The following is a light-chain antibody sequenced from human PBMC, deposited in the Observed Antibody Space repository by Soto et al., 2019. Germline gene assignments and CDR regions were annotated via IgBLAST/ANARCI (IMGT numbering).Light chain of an antibody. V-gene: IGKV3-20*01. Sequence: EMVRKKSPAILSVSQGERATLSCRASQTVSSARLAWFQQKPGQAPRLLIYGASSRAPGIPDRFSGSGSETDFTLTITRLESEDFAVYSCHQYGSSPWTFGQVTKVDIK. CDR1: QTVSSAR. CDR3: HQYGSSPWT. J-gene: IGKJ1*01. CDR2: GAS.